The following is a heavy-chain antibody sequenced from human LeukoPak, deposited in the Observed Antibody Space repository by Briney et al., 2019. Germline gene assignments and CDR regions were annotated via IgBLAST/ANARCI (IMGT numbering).Heavy chain of an antibody. CDR3: AREIVLMVYAEHYYYYMDV. CDR1: GYTFTSYG. CDR2: ISAYNGNT. V-gene: IGHV1-18*01. D-gene: IGHD2-8*01. J-gene: IGHJ6*03. Sequence: ASVKVSCKASGYTFTSYGISWVRQAPGQGLEWMGWISAYNGNTNYAQKLQGRVTMTTDTSTSTAYMELRSLRSDDTAVYYCAREIVLMVYAEHYYYYMDVWGKGTTVTVSS.